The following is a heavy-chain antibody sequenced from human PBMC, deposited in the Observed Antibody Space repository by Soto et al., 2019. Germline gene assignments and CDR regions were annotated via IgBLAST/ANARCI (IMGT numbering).Heavy chain of an antibody. J-gene: IGHJ6*02. Sequence: SLRPSCTNSGFTFSDYAISWFRLAPWKVLEWVGVIRSKAYGVTTDYAASVKGRFAISRDDSKSTAYLQMNSVTTEDTAVYLCAKYTYTSRYSFFAMDVWGHGTTLTVSS. D-gene: IGHD6-13*01. CDR3: AKYTYTSRYSFFAMDV. V-gene: IGHV3-49*03. CDR1: GFTFSDYA. CDR2: IRSKAYGVTT.